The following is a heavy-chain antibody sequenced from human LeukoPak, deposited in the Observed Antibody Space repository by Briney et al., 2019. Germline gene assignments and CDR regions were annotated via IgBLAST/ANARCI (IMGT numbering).Heavy chain of an antibody. CDR1: GGSISSYY. Sequence: SETLSLTCTVSGGSISSYYWSWVRQPPGKGLEWIGFVYYTGSTNYSPSLKSRVTISVDTSKNQFSLKLSSVTAADTAVYYCARYGDYLDYYYMDVWGKGTTVTVSS. CDR3: ARYGDYLDYYYMDV. J-gene: IGHJ6*03. V-gene: IGHV4-59*01. CDR2: VYYTGST. D-gene: IGHD4-17*01.